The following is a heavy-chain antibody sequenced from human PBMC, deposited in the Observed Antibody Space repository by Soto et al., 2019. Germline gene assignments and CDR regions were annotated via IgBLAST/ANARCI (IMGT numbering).Heavy chain of an antibody. Sequence: GGSLRLSCAASGFTFSSYDMHWVRQATGKGLEWVSAIGTAGDTYYPGSVKGRLTISRENAENSLYLQMNSLRAGDTAVYYCAREEASGHFEHWGQGTLVTVSS. D-gene: IGHD5-12*01. V-gene: IGHV3-13*01. CDR1: GFTFSSYD. CDR3: AREEASGHFEH. CDR2: IGTAGDT. J-gene: IGHJ1*01.